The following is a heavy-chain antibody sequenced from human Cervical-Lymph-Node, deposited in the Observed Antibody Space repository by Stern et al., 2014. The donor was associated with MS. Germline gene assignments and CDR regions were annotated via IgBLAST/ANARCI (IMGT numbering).Heavy chain of an antibody. J-gene: IGHJ4*02. CDR2: FYPAHSDS. CDR3: ARQLSSEALDY. CDR1: GYTFTTYW. V-gene: IGHV5-51*01. D-gene: IGHD6-19*01. Sequence: VQLVQSGAAVKKPGESLKISCKGSGYTFTTYWIGWVRQMPGKGLEWMGMFYPAHSDSRYSPSFQGKVTFSADKSISTAFLQWSSLKASDTAMYFCARQLSSEALDYWGPGTLVTVSS.